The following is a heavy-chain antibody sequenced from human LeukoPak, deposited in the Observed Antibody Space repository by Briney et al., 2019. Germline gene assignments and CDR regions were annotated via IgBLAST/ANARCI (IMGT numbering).Heavy chain of an antibody. CDR2: ISGSGGST. CDR3: AKGVSYFDY. J-gene: IGHJ4*02. Sequence: GGSLRLSCAASGFTFTAYNMNWVRQAPGKGLEWVSAISGSGGSTYYADSVKGRFTISRDNSKNTLYLQMNSLRAEDTAVYYCAKGVSYFDYWGQGTLVTVSS. CDR1: GFTFTAYN. V-gene: IGHV3-23*01. D-gene: IGHD5/OR15-5a*01.